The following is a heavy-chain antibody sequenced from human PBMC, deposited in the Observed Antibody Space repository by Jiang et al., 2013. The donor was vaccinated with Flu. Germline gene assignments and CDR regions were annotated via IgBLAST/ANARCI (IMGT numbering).Heavy chain of an antibody. J-gene: IGHJ4*02. D-gene: IGHD3-10*01. CDR2: ISYDGNNQ. CDR3: ARDRYASGNYYNLFDF. Sequence: VQLLESGGGVVQPGRSLRLSCAVSGFTFSTYAMHWVRQAPGKGLEWVAIISYDGNNQYYADSVKGRFTISRDNSKNTLYLQLNSLRAEDTAVYYCARDRYASGNYYNLFDFWGQGTLVTVSS. V-gene: IGHV3-30-3*01. CDR1: GFTFSTYA.